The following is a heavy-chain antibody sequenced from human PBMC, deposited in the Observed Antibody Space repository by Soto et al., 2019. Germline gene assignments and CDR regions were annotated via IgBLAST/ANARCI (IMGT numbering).Heavy chain of an antibody. V-gene: IGHV4-38-2*01. CDR3: ARVGPWVPYYYGSSPYTFENWFDP. J-gene: IGHJ5*02. D-gene: IGHD3-22*01. CDR2: IYHGGST. Sequence: PSETLSLTCAVSGYSISSGYYWGWLRQPPGKGLDGIGSIYHGGSTYYNPSLNRRVTLSVDMTNNHVSLILSSVAAADTAVYYCARVGPWVPYYYGSSPYTFENWFDPWGQGTLVTVSS. CDR1: GYSISSGYY.